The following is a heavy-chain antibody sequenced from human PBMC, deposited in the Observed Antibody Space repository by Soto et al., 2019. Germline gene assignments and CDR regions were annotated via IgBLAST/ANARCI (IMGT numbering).Heavy chain of an antibody. CDR2: VYYSGAT. CDR1: GGSLTDHY. V-gene: IGHV4-59*11. CDR3: ARGNDWKSSTFDI. J-gene: IGHJ3*02. Sequence: QVQLQESGPGLVKPSETLSLTCTVAGGSLTDHYWNWFRQSPGRGLQWIGYVYYSGATSYNPSLTSRVTMTVDTSKNQFSLELRSVTAADTAVYSCARGNDWKSSTFDIWGQGTMVSVSS. D-gene: IGHD2-21*01.